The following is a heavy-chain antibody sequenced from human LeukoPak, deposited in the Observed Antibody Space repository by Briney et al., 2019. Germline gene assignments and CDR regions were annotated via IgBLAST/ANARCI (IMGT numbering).Heavy chain of an antibody. Sequence: GGSLRLSCAASGFTFSNYEMNWVRQAPGKGLEWVANIKQDGSEKYYVDSVKGRFTISRDNAKNSLYLQMNSLRAEDTAVYYCARALRRGYDSRGYYSYYFHYWGQGTLVTVSS. J-gene: IGHJ4*02. V-gene: IGHV3-7*01. CDR1: GFTFSNYE. D-gene: IGHD3-22*01. CDR3: ARALRRGYDSRGYYSYYFHY. CDR2: IKQDGSEK.